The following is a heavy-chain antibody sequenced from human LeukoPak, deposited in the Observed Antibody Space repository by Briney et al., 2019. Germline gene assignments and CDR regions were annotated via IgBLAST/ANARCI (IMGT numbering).Heavy chain of an antibody. J-gene: IGHJ4*02. CDR3: ARRLAAAGTGDFDY. CDR1: GSSFTSYW. D-gene: IGHD6-13*01. V-gene: IGHV5-51*01. CDR2: IYPGDSDT. Sequence: GESLKISCQGYGSSFTSYWIGWVRQMPGKGLEWMGSIYPGDSDTRYSPSFQGQVTISADKSISTAYLQWSSLKASDTAMFYCARRLAAAGTGDFDYWGQGTLVTVSS.